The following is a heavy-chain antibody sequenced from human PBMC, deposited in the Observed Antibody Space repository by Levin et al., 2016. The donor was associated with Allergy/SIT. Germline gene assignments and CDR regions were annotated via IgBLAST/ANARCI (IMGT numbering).Heavy chain of an antibody. V-gene: IGHV4-34*13. D-gene: IGHD6-13*01. J-gene: IGHJ6*02. Sequence: WIRQPPGKGLEWIGEINHSGSTNYNPSLKSRVTISVDTSKNQFSLKLSSVTAADTAVYYCARVVYYSSSWDYYYYGMDVWGQGTTVTVSS. CDR2: INHSGST. CDR3: ARVVYYSSSWDYYYYGMDV.